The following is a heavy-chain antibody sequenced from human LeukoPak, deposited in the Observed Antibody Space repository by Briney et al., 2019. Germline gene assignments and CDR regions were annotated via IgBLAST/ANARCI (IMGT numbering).Heavy chain of an antibody. CDR2: ISGSGGST. V-gene: IGHV3-23*01. Sequence: QPGGSLRLSCAASGFTFSSYAMSWVRQAPGKGLEWVSAISGSGGSTYYADSVKGRFTISRDNSKNTLYLQMDSLRAEDTAVYYCAKDLREYCSSTTCYAFDYWGQGTLVTVSS. CDR3: AKDLREYCSSTTCYAFDY. D-gene: IGHD2-2*01. CDR1: GFTFSSYA. J-gene: IGHJ4*02.